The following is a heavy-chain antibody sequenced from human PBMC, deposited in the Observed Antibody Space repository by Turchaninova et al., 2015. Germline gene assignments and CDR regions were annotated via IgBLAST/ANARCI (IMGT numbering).Heavy chain of an antibody. CDR3: TREHYTDCWSGSAYFDY. CDR2: IRTTSQGATT. D-gene: IGHD3-3*01. V-gene: IGHV3-49*03. CDR1: EFTFVDYT. Sequence: EVQLVESGGDLVQPGRSLGLSCATSEFTFVDYTMSWFRQAPGKGLAWVGFIRTTSQGATTTSAPPGKGRFTLSREDSRGIAYLQLNSLRTEDTAVDYCTREHYTDCWSGSAYFDYWGQGTLVTVSS. J-gene: IGHJ4*02.